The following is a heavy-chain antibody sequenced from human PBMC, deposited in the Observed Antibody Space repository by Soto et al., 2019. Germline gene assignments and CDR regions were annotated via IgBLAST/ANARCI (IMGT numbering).Heavy chain of an antibody. J-gene: IGHJ4*02. CDR2: INHSGST. D-gene: IGHD2-8*02. CDR1: GGPFSGYY. V-gene: IGHV4-34*01. Sequence: QVQLQQWGAGLLKPSETLSLTCAVYGGPFSGYYWTWIRQPPGTGLEWIGEINHSGSTNYNPSLKSGLTISVDTSKNPFSLTLTAVTAADTAVYYCARDKITGLFDYWGQGTLVTVSS. CDR3: ARDKITGLFDY.